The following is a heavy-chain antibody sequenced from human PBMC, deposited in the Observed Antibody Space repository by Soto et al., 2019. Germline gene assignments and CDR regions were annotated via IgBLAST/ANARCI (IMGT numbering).Heavy chain of an antibody. J-gene: IGHJ6*02. Sequence: QVKLVQSGAEVKKPGSSVKVSCKASGGTFSSYAISWVRQAPGQGLEWMGGIIPIFGTANYAQKFQGRVTITADESTSTAYMELSSLRSEDTAVYYCARDPGIAVAGNYYYYGMDVWGQGTTVTVSS. CDR3: ARDPGIAVAGNYYYYGMDV. V-gene: IGHV1-69*01. CDR1: GGTFSSYA. CDR2: IIPIFGTA. D-gene: IGHD6-19*01.